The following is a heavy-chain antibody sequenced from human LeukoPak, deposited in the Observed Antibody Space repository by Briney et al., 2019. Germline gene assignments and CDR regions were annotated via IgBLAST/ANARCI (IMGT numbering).Heavy chain of an antibody. V-gene: IGHV3-11*06. D-gene: IGHD3-22*01. Sequence: KPGGPLRLSCAASGFTFSDSYMSWIRQAPGKGLEWLSYISSSSSYTNYADSVKGRFTISRDNAKNSLYLQMNSLRAEDTAVYYCARVHYYDSSGYYAWGQGTLVTVSS. CDR2: ISSSSSYT. CDR1: GFTFSDSY. J-gene: IGHJ5*02. CDR3: ARVHYYDSSGYYA.